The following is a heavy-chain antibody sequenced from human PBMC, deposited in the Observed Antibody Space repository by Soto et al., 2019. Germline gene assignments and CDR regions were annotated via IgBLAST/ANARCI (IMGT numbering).Heavy chain of an antibody. J-gene: IGHJ6*03. D-gene: IGHD2-15*01. CDR3: ARDPRYCSGGNCYSAGKDHYYYYMDV. V-gene: IGHV3-11*01. Sequence: QVQLVESGGGLVKPGGSLRLSCAASGFTFSDYYMSWIRQAPGKGLEWVSYISSGGSPIYYTDSVKGRFTISRDNAENSLYLQMNSPRAEDTAVYYCARDPRYCSGGNCYSAGKDHYYYYMDVWGKGTTVTVSS. CDR2: ISSGGSPI. CDR1: GFTFSDYY.